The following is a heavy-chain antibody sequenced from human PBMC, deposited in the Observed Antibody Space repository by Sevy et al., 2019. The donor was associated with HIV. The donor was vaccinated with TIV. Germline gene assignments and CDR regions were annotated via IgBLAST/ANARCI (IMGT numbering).Heavy chain of an antibody. J-gene: IGHJ4*02. V-gene: IGHV3-7*01. CDR3: ARIGYSSSANDY. CDR2: INQDGSVQ. CDR1: GFTINIYW. D-gene: IGHD6-13*01. Sequence: GGSLRLSCAPSGFTINIYWMSWVRQAPGKGLEWVANINQDGSVQYYVDSVKGRFTISRDNAKNSVYLQMNSLRVEDTSIYYCARIGYSSSANDYWGQGTLVTVSS.